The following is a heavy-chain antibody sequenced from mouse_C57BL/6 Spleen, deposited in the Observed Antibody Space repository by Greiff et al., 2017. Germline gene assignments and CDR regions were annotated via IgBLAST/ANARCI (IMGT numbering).Heavy chain of an antibody. CDR2: INPGSGGT. J-gene: IGHJ2*01. D-gene: IGHD1-1*01. CDR3: ARSFITTVVATPFDY. V-gene: IGHV1-54*01. Sequence: VQLQQSGAELVRPGTSVKVSCKASGYAFTNYLIEWVKQRPGQGLEWIGVINPGSGGTNYNEKFKGKATLTADKSSRTAYMQLSSLTSEDSAVYFWARSFITTVVATPFDYWGQGTTLTVSS. CDR1: GYAFTNYL.